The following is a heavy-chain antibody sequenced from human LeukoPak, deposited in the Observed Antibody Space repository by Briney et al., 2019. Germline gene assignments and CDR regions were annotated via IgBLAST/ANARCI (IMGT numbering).Heavy chain of an antibody. CDR3: AKGSRFGESPLDY. CDR1: GFTFDDYA. Sequence: GRSLGLSCAASGFTFDDYAMHWVRQAPGKGLEWVSGISWNSGSIGYADSVKGRFTISRDNAKNSLYLQMNSLRAEDTALYYCAKGSRFGESPLDYWGQGTLVTVSS. V-gene: IGHV3-9*01. J-gene: IGHJ4*02. D-gene: IGHD3-10*01. CDR2: ISWNSGSI.